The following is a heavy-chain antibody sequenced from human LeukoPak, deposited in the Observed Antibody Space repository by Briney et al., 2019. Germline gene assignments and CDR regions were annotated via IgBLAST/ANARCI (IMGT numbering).Heavy chain of an antibody. CDR3: AKWSY. V-gene: IGHV3-23*01. CDR1: GITFSNYA. Sequence: GGSLRLSCVASGITFSNYAVSWVRQAPEKGLDWVSVISGSAHKIRYADSVKGRFTISRDNSENIVYLQMNNLRVEDTAVYYCAKWSYWGQGTLVTVSS. J-gene: IGHJ4*02. CDR2: ISGSAHKI. D-gene: IGHD3-3*01.